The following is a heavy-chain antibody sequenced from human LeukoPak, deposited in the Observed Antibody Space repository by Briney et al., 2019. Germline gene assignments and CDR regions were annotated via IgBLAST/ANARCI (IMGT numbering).Heavy chain of an antibody. Sequence: SETLSLTCAVYGGSFSGYYWSWIRQPPGKGLEWIGEINHSGSTNYNPSLKSRVTISVDTSKNQFSVKLSSVTAADTAVYYCARCRPYYYGSGVRFDPWGQGTLVTVSS. CDR3: ARCRPYYYGSGVRFDP. V-gene: IGHV4-34*01. CDR2: INHSGST. J-gene: IGHJ5*02. CDR1: GGSFSGYY. D-gene: IGHD3-10*01.